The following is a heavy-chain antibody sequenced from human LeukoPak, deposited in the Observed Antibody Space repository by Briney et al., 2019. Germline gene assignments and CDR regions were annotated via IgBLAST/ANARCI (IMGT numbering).Heavy chain of an antibody. CDR2: TYYRSKWYF. V-gene: IGHV6-1*01. CDR3: ARADGTFDN. CDR1: GDSVSSKSAS. Sequence: SQTLSLTCAISGDSVSSKSASWNWIRQSPSRGLEWLGRTYYRSKWYFEYAVSVKSRISINPDTSQNQFSLQLSSLTIEDTAVYYCARADGTFDNWGQGTLVTVSS. D-gene: IGHD1-1*01. J-gene: IGHJ4*02.